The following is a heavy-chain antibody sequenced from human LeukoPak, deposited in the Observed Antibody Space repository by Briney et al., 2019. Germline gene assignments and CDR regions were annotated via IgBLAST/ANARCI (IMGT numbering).Heavy chain of an antibody. CDR1: GGSFSGYY. J-gene: IGHJ5*02. V-gene: IGHV4-34*01. D-gene: IGHD6-19*01. CDR3: ARGGSIAVAGIYWLDP. CDR2: INHSGST. Sequence: PSETLSLTCAVYGGSFSGYYWSWIRQPPGKGLEWIGEINHSGSTNYSPSLKSRVTISVDTSKNQFSLKLSSVTAADTAVYYCARGGSIAVAGIYWLDPWGQGTLVTVSS.